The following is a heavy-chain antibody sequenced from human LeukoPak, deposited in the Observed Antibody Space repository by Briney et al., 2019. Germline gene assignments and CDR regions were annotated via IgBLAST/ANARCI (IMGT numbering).Heavy chain of an antibody. D-gene: IGHD4-17*01. V-gene: IGHV1-46*02. CDR3: ARESYGEEDN. CDR2: INPSGGST. Sequence: ASVKVSCKASGYTFNSYYMHWVRQAPGQGLEWMGIINPSGGSTSYAQKFQGRVTMTRDTSTSTVYMKLRSLRSEDTAVYYCARESYGEEDNWGQGTLVTVSS. CDR1: GYTFNSYY. J-gene: IGHJ4*02.